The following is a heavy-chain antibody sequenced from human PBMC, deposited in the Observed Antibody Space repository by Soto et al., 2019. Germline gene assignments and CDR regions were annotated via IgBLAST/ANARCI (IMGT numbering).Heavy chain of an antibody. D-gene: IGHD3-3*01. Sequence: QVQLVESGGGVVQPGTSLRLSCAPSGFTFSSYVMHWVRQARGKGLEWVAVVHYDGTKKYYADSVRGRFTISRDNSENILYLQMNRLRPDDSAVYFCARETSYDFWSGPQTMDVWGQGTTVTVSS. CDR2: VHYDGTKK. CDR1: GFTFSSYV. CDR3: ARETSYDFWSGPQTMDV. V-gene: IGHV3-33*01. J-gene: IGHJ6*02.